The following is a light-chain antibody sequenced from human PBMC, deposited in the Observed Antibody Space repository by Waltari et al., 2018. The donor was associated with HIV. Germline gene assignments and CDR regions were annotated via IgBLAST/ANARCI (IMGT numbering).Light chain of an antibody. V-gene: IGLV2-8*01. CDR1: TSDVGAYNY. Sequence: QSALTQPPSASGSPGQSVTISCTGKTSDVGAYNYVSWYQQHPGKAPKLMFSEFFKRPSGVPDRFSGSKSGNTASLTVSGLQAEDEADYYCTSYAGRNTFVFGGGTKLTVL. CDR2: EFF. CDR3: TSYAGRNTFV. J-gene: IGLJ2*01.